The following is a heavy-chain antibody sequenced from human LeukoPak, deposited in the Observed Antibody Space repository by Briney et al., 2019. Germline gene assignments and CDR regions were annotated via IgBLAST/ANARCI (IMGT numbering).Heavy chain of an antibody. CDR2: ISGSGGST. V-gene: IGHV3-23*01. D-gene: IGHD1-7*01. J-gene: IGHJ6*02. Sequence: GGSLRLSCAASGFTFSSYAMSWVRQAPGKGLEWVSAISGSGGSTYYADSVKGRFTISRDNSKNTLYLQMNSLRAEDTAVYYCAKVLFSGNWNYDPLNYYYGMDVWGQGTTATVSS. CDR1: GFTFSSYA. CDR3: AKVLFSGNWNYDPLNYYYGMDV.